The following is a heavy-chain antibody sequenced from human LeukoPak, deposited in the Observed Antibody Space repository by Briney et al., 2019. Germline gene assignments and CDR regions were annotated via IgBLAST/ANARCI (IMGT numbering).Heavy chain of an antibody. CDR2: ISGSGSST. V-gene: IGHV3-23*01. D-gene: IGHD1-26*01. Sequence: GGSLRLFCAASGFTFSSYAMSWVRQVPGKGLEWVSAISGSGSSTYYADSVKGRFTISRDNSKNTLYLQMNSLRAEDTAVYYCAKDSPVGATYFDYWGQGTLVTVSS. CDR1: GFTFSSYA. CDR3: AKDSPVGATYFDY. J-gene: IGHJ4*02.